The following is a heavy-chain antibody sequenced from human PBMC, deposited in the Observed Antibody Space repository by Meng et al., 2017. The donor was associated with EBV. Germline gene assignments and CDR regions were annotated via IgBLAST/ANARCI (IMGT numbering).Heavy chain of an antibody. D-gene: IGHD3-10*01. V-gene: IGHV1-69*01. Sequence: QVRLQQSGAEVKKPGSSVKVSCRPSGGTFRSDAVSWVRQAPGQGLEWMGGLIPMSGAPHYAQKFQDRVTIIADESTSTHSMELNNLRFEDTAMYYCASESGRGFTPDYWGQGTLVTVSS. CDR3: ASESGRGFTPDY. J-gene: IGHJ4*02. CDR2: LIPMSGAP. CDR1: GGTFRSDA.